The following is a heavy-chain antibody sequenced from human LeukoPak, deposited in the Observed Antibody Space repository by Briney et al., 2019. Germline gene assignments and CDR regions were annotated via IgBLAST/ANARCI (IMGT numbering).Heavy chain of an antibody. CDR2: MNPNSGNT. J-gene: IGHJ4*02. V-gene: IGHV1-2*02. CDR3: AREVAAVYYFDY. CDR1: GYTFTGYY. Sequence: ASVKVSCKASGYTFTGYYMHWVRQAPGQGLEWMGWMNPNSGNTGYAQKFQGRVTMTTDTSTSTAYMELRSLRSDDTAVYYCAREVAAVYYFDYWGQGTLVTVSS. D-gene: IGHD2-15*01.